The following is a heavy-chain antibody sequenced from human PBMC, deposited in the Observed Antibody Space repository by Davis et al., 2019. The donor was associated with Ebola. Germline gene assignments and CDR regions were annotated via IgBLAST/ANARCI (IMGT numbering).Heavy chain of an antibody. J-gene: IGHJ4*02. V-gene: IGHV3-7*03. D-gene: IGHD1-14*01. CDR1: GFTFSDYA. CDR3: ATVRYDLGQAY. CDR2: IKQDASEI. Sequence: GESLKISCAASGFTFSDYAMTWVRQAPGKGLEWVANIKQDASEINYVDSVRGRFTISRDNAKNSLYLQMSSLRVDDTAVYYCATVRYDLGQAYWGQGTLVTVSS.